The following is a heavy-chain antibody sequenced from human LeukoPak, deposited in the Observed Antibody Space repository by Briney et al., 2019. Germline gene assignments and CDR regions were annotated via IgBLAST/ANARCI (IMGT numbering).Heavy chain of an antibody. CDR1: GFTFSSYS. Sequence: GGSLRLSCAASGFTFSSYSMNWVRQAPGKGLEWVSSISSSSSYIYYADSVKGRFTISRDNAKNSLYLQMNSLRAEDTAVYYCAREAGDSSWSQFYYYGMDVWGQGTTVTVSS. CDR2: ISSSSSYI. V-gene: IGHV3-21*04. D-gene: IGHD6-13*01. CDR3: AREAGDSSWSQFYYYGMDV. J-gene: IGHJ6*02.